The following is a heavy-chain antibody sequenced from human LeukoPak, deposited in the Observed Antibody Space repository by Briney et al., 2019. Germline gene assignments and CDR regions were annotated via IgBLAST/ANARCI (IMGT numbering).Heavy chain of an antibody. J-gene: IGHJ4*02. CDR3: ARVRDVITMVRGGHSDY. CDR1: GYTFTSYD. Sequence: GASVKVSCKASGYTFTSYDINWVRQATGQGLEWMGWMNPNSGNTGYAQKFQGRVTMTRNTSISTAYMELSSLRSEDTAVYYCARVRDVITMVRGGHSDYWGQGTLVTVSS. CDR2: MNPNSGNT. D-gene: IGHD3-10*01. V-gene: IGHV1-8*01.